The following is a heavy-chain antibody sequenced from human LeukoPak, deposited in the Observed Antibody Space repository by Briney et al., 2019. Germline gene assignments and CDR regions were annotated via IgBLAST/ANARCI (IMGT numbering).Heavy chain of an antibody. D-gene: IGHD1-1*01. CDR2: ISWNSGSI. Sequence: GGSLRLSCAASGFTFDDYAMHWVRQAPGKGLDWVSGISWNSGSIGYADSVKGRLTISRNNAKNSLYLQMNNLRAEDTAVYYCARDDNYSFDDWGRGTLVTVSS. CDR1: GFTFDDYA. J-gene: IGHJ4*02. V-gene: IGHV3-9*01. CDR3: ARDDNYSFDD.